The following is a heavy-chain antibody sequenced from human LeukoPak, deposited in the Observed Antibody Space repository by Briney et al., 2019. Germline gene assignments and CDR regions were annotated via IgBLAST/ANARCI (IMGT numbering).Heavy chain of an antibody. CDR2: INHSGST. Sequence: SETLSLTCGVYGGSFSGYYWSWIRQPPGKGLEWIGEINHSGSTNYNPSLKSRVTISVDTSKNQFSLKLSSVTAADTAVYYCARGRPQIYDFWSGYYCDAFDIWGQGTMVTVSS. D-gene: IGHD3-3*01. V-gene: IGHV4-34*01. J-gene: IGHJ3*02. CDR1: GGSFSGYY. CDR3: ARGRPQIYDFWSGYYCDAFDI.